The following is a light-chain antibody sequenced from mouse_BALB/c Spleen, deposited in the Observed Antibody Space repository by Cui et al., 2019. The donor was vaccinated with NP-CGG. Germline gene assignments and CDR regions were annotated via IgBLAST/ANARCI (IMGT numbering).Light chain of an antibody. J-gene: IGLJ1*01. CDR3: ALWYSNHWV. CDR1: TGAVTTSNY. V-gene: IGLV1*01. Sequence: QAVVTQESALTTSPGETVTLTGRSDTGAVTTSNYANWIQEKPDHLFTVLIGGTNNRAPGVPARFSGSLIGDKAALTITGAQTEDEAIYFCALWYSNHWVFGGGTKLTVL. CDR2: GTN.